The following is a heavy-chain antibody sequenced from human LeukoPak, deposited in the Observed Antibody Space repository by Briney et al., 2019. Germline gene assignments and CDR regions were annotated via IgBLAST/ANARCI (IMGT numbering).Heavy chain of an antibody. CDR2: ISSSSSTI. CDR1: GFTFSSYS. CDR3: ATVKSSGYYYALDY. V-gene: IGHV3-48*01. J-gene: IGHJ4*02. Sequence: GGSLRLSRAASGFTFSSYSMNWVRQAPGKGLEWVSYISSSSSTIYYADSVKGRFTISRDNSKNTLYLQMNSLRAEDTAVYYCATVKSSGYYYALDYWGQGTLVTVSS. D-gene: IGHD3-22*01.